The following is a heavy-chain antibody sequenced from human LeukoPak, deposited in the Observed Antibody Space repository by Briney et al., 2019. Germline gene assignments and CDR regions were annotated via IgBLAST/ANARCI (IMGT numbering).Heavy chain of an antibody. V-gene: IGHV4-39*07. Sequence: SETLSLTCTVSGGSISSSSYYWGWIRQPPGKGLEWIGSIYYSGGTYYNPSLKSRVTISVDTSKNQFSLKLSSVTAADTAVYYCARDYGGPTGYWGQGTLVTVSS. CDR3: ARDYGGPTGY. CDR2: IYYSGGT. CDR1: GGSISSSSYY. D-gene: IGHD3-10*01. J-gene: IGHJ4*02.